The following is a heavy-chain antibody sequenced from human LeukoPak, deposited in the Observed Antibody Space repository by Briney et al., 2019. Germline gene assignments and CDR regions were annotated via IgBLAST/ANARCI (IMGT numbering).Heavy chain of an antibody. V-gene: IGHV1-8*01. Sequence: ASVKVSCKTSGYTFTSYDINWVRQATGQGLEWMGWMNPNSGNTGYGQKFQGRVTMTTNTSISTAYMELSTLRSEDTAVHYCARGLSGSYYREGFDIWGQGTMVTVSS. CDR3: ARGLSGSYYREGFDI. CDR1: GYTFTSYD. J-gene: IGHJ3*02. CDR2: MNPNSGNT. D-gene: IGHD3-10*01.